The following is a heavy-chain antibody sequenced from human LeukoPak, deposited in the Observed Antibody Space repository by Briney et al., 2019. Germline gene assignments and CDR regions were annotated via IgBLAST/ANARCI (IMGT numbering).Heavy chain of an antibody. Sequence: AASVKVSCKVSGHTLTELSMHWVRQAPGKGLEWMGGLDPEDGETIYAQKFQGRVTMTEDTSTDTAYMELSSLRSEDTAVYYCATNGYSHDYSPYYYMDVWGKGTTVTVSS. J-gene: IGHJ6*03. CDR1: GHTLTELS. D-gene: IGHD5-18*01. V-gene: IGHV1-24*01. CDR2: LDPEDGET. CDR3: ATNGYSHDYSPYYYMDV.